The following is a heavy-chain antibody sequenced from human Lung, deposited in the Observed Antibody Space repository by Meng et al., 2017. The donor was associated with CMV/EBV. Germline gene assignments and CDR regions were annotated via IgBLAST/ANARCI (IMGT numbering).Heavy chain of an antibody. V-gene: IGHV3-21*04. Sequence: GGSLRLSXTGTGFTFRSYSMSWVRQPPGQGLEWVSGISTGGRNIFYADSVTGRFTISRDNAKNSVYLQMDSLRAEDTAVYYCVRFSEEYHPGAGSYYNSAYGDFWGQGTLVTVSS. CDR2: ISTGGRNI. J-gene: IGHJ4*02. CDR1: GFTFRSYS. CDR3: VRFSEEYHPGAGSYYNSAYGDF. D-gene: IGHD3-10*01.